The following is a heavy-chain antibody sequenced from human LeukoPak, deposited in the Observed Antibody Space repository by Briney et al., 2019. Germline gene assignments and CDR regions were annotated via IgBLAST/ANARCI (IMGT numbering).Heavy chain of an antibody. CDR1: GGSISSYY. CDR3: AXVKATVXSFDI. J-gene: IGHJ3*02. CDR2: IYYTGTP. V-gene: IGHV4-59*01. Sequence: PSETLSLTCTVSGGSISSYYGSWIRQSPGKGLEGIANIYYTGTPYYNPSLQSRVTISVDMSKNQFSLKLSTVTAADTAVYYCAXVKATVXSFDIWGXXXMVT.